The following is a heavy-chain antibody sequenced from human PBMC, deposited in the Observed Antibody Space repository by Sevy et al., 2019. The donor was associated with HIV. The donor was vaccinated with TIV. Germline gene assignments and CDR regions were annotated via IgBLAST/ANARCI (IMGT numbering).Heavy chain of an antibody. CDR2: IYSGGST. V-gene: IGHV3-53*01. J-gene: IGHJ6*02. D-gene: IGHD5-18*01. CDR3: ARGGTGDTDYYGMDV. CDR1: GFTVSSNY. Sequence: GGSLRLSCAASGFTVSSNYMSWVRQAPGKGLEWVSVIYSGGSTYYADSVKGRLTISRANSKNTLYLQMNSLRAEDTAVYYCARGGTGDTDYYGMDVWGQGTTVTVSS.